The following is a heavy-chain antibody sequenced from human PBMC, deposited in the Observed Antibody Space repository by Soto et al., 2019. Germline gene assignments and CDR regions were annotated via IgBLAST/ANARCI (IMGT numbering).Heavy chain of an antibody. J-gene: IGHJ2*01. CDR3: AKGTTPGYCSGGSCYLSYWYFDL. CDR1: GFTFDDYA. Sequence: EVQLVESGGGLVQPGRSLRLSCAASGFTFDDYAMHWVRQAPGKGLEWVSGISWNSGSIGYADSGKGRFNISRDNAKNSLYLQMNSLRAEDTALYYCAKGTTPGYCSGGSCYLSYWYFDLWGRGTLVTVSS. CDR2: ISWNSGSI. D-gene: IGHD2-15*01. V-gene: IGHV3-9*01.